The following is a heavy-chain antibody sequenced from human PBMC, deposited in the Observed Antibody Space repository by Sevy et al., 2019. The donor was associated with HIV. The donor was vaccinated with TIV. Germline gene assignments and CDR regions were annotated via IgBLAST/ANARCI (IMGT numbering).Heavy chain of an antibody. CDR1: GFTFSSYA. V-gene: IGHV3-23*01. D-gene: IGHD5-18*01. CDR2: ISGSGGSK. J-gene: IGHJ4*02. CDR3: AKGGQDTAMPIDFDY. Sequence: GGSLRLSCAASGFTFSSYAMSWVRQAPGKRLEWVSAISGSGGSKYYADSVKGRFTMSRDNSKNTLYLQMNSLRAEDTAVYYCAKGGQDTAMPIDFDYWGQGTLVTVSS.